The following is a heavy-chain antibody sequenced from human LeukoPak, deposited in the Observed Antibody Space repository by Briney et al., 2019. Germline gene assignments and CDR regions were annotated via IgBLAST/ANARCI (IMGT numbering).Heavy chain of an antibody. V-gene: IGHV3-30*03. CDR2: ISYDGSNK. Sequence: PGRSLRLSCAASGFTFSSYGMHWVRQAPGKGLEWVAVISYDGSNKYYADSVKGRFTISRDNSKNTLYLQMNSLRAEDTAVYYCAVRDSSSWYNWFDPWGQGTLVTVSS. CDR3: AVRDSSSWYNWFDP. D-gene: IGHD6-13*01. CDR1: GFTFSSYG. J-gene: IGHJ5*02.